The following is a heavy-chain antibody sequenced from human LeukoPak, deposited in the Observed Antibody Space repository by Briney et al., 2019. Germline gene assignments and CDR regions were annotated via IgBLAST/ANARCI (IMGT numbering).Heavy chain of an antibody. Sequence: QTGGSLRLSCAASGFSFSNYDMHWVRQAPGKGLEWVAVIWYDGSNKYYADSVKGRFTISRDNPKNTLYLQMNSLRVEDTAVYYCARGDPTVTTKQNFDYWGQGTLVTVSS. CDR1: GFSFSNYD. CDR2: IWYDGSNK. J-gene: IGHJ4*02. V-gene: IGHV3-33*01. D-gene: IGHD4-17*01. CDR3: ARGDPTVTTKQNFDY.